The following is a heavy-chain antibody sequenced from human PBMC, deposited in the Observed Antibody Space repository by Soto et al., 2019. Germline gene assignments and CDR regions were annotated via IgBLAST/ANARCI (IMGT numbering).Heavy chain of an antibody. D-gene: IGHD3-22*01. V-gene: IGHV4-31*03. CDR3: ARVDRGYRITMIVESGEDWYFDL. CDR2: IYYSGST. J-gene: IGHJ2*01. CDR1: GGSISSGGYY. Sequence: QVQLQESGPGLVKPSQTLSLTCTVSGGSISSGGYYWSWIRQHPGKGLEWIGYIYYSGSTYYNPSLKSRVTISVDTSKNQFSLKLSSVTAADTAVYYCARVDRGYRITMIVESGEDWYFDLWGRGTLVTVSS.